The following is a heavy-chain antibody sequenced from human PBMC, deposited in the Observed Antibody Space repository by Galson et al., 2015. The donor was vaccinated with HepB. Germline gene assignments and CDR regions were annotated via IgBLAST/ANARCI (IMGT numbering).Heavy chain of an antibody. CDR3: ARDAFYYDSSGYYPY. Sequence: LRLSCAASGFTFSSYAMHWVRQAPGKGLEWVAVISYDGSNKYYADSVKGRFTISRDNSKNTLYLQMNSLRAEDTAVYYCARDAFYYDSSGYYPYWGQGTLVTVSS. V-gene: IGHV3-30-3*01. CDR1: GFTFSSYA. J-gene: IGHJ4*02. CDR2: ISYDGSNK. D-gene: IGHD3-22*01.